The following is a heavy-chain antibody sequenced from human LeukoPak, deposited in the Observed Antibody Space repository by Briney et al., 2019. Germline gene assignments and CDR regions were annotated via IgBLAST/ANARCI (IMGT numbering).Heavy chain of an antibody. Sequence: SETLSLTCAVYGGSFSGYYWSWIRQPPGKGLEWIGEINHSGSTNYNPSLKSRVTISVDTSKNQFSLKLSSVTAADTAVYYCARDIVVVPAAVTHYYFDYWGQGTLVTVSS. D-gene: IGHD2-2*01. CDR3: ARDIVVVPAAVTHYYFDY. CDR1: GGSFSGYY. CDR2: INHSGST. V-gene: IGHV4-34*01. J-gene: IGHJ4*02.